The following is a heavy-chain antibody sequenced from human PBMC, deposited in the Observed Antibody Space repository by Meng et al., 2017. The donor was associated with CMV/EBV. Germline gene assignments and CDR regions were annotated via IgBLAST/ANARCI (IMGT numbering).Heavy chain of an antibody. CDR2: SNHSGSP. V-gene: IGHV4-34*01. J-gene: IGHJ5*02. CDR3: ARGLMVRGSRVNWFDP. Sequence: VQLQQWGAGRLKPSETLSLPCPVYGGSFGGYYWRWHRKPPGKGLEWIGESNHSGSPNYTPSLKSRVTISVDTSNNPFSLKLSSVTAADTAVYYCARGLMVRGSRVNWFDPWGQGTLVTVSS. D-gene: IGHD3-10*01. CDR1: GGSFGGYY.